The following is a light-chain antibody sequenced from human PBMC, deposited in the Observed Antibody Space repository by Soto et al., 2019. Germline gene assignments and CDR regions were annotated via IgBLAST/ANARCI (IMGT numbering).Light chain of an antibody. J-gene: IGKJ2*01. Sequence: DIQMTQSPSSLSASVGDRVTITCRASQSISSYLNWYQQKPGKAPKLLIYGASSLQSGVPSRFSGSGSGTDFTLIISSLQPEDFATYYCQQSYSTLYTFGQGTKLEIK. V-gene: IGKV1-39*01. CDR1: QSISSY. CDR3: QQSYSTLYT. CDR2: GAS.